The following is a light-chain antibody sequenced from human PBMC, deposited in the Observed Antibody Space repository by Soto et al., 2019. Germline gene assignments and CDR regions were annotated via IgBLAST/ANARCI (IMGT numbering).Light chain of an antibody. J-gene: IGKJ2*01. CDR1: QNVGSH. V-gene: IGKV3-11*01. CDR2: DTS. Sequence: EIVLTQSPATLSLSPGERATISCRASQNVGSHLAWYQQKPGQAPRLLIYDTSNRASGIPARFSGSGSGTDFTLXISSLEPEDFAVYYCQQRSNWGFGQGTKLEIK. CDR3: QQRSNWG.